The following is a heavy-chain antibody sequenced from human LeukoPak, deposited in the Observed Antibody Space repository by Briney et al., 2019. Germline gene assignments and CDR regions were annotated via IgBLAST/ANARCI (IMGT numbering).Heavy chain of an antibody. Sequence: GGSLRLSCAASGFTFSSYSMNWVRQAPGKGLEWVSSISSSSSYIYYADSVKGRFTISRDNAKNSLYLQMNSLRAEDTAVYYCARHRFLNINKGGGWSPPGAKGTLLTVS. CDR2: ISSSSSYI. D-gene: IGHD6-19*01. J-gene: IGHJ5*02. CDR1: GFTFSSYS. CDR3: ARHRFLNINKGGGWSPP. V-gene: IGHV3-21*01.